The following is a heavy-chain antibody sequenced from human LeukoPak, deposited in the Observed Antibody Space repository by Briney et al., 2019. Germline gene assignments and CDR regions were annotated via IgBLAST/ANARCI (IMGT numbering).Heavy chain of an antibody. J-gene: IGHJ6*03. CDR3: ARGSGAYYYYYYMDV. Sequence: ASVKVSCKASGYTFTSYDINWVRQATGQGLEWMGWMNPNSGNTGYAQKFQGRVTMTRNISISTAYMELSSLRSEDTAVYYCARGSGAYYYYYYMDVWGKGTTVTVSS. CDR1: GYTFTSYD. V-gene: IGHV1-8*01. D-gene: IGHD3-10*01. CDR2: MNPNSGNT.